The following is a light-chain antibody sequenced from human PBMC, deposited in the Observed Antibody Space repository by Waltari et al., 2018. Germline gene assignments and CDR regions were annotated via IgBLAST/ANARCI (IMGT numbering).Light chain of an antibody. CDR1: QSVDSTY. J-gene: IGKJ2*01. Sequence: EVVLTQSPGTLSLSPGERATLPCRASQSVDSTYLAWYQQKPGQAPTLLIYKTSTRATGIPDRFSGSGSGTDFSLNINILEPGDSAVYYCQQFGGSPMYTFGLGTKLEIK. CDR2: KTS. V-gene: IGKV3-20*01. CDR3: QQFGGSPMYT.